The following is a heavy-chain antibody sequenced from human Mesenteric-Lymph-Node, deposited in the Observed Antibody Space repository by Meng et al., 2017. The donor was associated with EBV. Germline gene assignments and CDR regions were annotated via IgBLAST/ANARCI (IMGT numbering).Heavy chain of an antibody. D-gene: IGHD1-20*01. CDR1: GGSGRSGSYY. Sequence: QVQLQGSGPGLVKPSETPALTFSVSGGSGRSGSYYWSWIRQPPGKGLEWIGYIYRTGSTDYNPSLNSRVSISIDTSKNQFSLRLTPVTAADTAVYYCARDSGITVTNSFDYWGQGALVTVSS. CDR3: ARDSGITVTNSFDY. V-gene: IGHV4-61*01. J-gene: IGHJ4*02. CDR2: IYRTGST.